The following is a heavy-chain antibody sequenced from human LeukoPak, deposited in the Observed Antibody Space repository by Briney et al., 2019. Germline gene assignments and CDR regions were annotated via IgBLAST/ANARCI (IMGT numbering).Heavy chain of an antibody. V-gene: IGHV4-30-4*01. J-gene: IGHJ4*02. CDR3: ARAWTSAGRFDF. D-gene: IGHD6-13*01. CDR2: IYYSGGT. CDR1: GDSISDGDYY. Sequence: PSQTLSLTCTVSGDSISDGDYYWSWIRQPPGKGLELLGYIYYSGGTYYNPSLKSRLTISVDTSRNQFSLKLSSVTAADPAVYYCARAWTSAGRFDFWGQGTLVPVSS.